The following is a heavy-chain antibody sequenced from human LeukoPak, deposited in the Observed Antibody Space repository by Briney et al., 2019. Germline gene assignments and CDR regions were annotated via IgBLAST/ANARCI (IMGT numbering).Heavy chain of an antibody. Sequence: PGGSLRLSCAASGFTFSNYWMSRVRQAPGKGLEWVADIKQDGSAKYFMDSVKGRFTISRDSAKNSLYLQMNSLRAEDTAVYYCARIGSRDGYTVDFWGQGTLVTVSS. CDR3: ARIGSRDGYTVDF. CDR1: GFTFSNYW. D-gene: IGHD5-24*01. V-gene: IGHV3-7*01. CDR2: IKQDGSAK. J-gene: IGHJ4*02.